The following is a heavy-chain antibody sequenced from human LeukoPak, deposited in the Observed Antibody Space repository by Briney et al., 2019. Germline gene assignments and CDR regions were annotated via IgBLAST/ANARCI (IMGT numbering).Heavy chain of an antibody. Sequence: GGSLILCWAASGFTFSSYAMSWVRKAPGKGLEWVSAYSGSGGSTYYADFVKGRVTISSDKSISTLYLQMNSLRAEDTAVYYCAKDQHDNAANPIYNRDFQRRGQGTLVTVSS. CDR3: AKDQHDNAANPIYNRDFQR. CDR2: YSGSGGST. CDR1: GFTFSSYA. D-gene: IGHD1-1*01. J-gene: IGHJ1*01. V-gene: IGHV3-23*01.